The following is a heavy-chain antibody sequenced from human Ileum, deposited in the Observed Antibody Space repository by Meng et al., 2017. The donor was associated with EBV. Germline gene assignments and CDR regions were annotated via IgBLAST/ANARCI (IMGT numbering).Heavy chain of an antibody. J-gene: IGHJ1*01. D-gene: IGHD6-13*01. CDR1: GDSVSSNSAA. CDR3: ARGAYTSTWF. V-gene: IGHV6-1*01. Sequence: QEHLQQPRPGTVQPSQTLSPTCAISGDSVSSNSAAWHWIRQSPSRGLEWLGSTYYRSKWYYDYAVSVKSRMTINPDTSKNQFSLQLNSVTPEDTAVYYCARGAYTSTWFWGQGTLVTVSS. CDR2: TYYRSKWYY.